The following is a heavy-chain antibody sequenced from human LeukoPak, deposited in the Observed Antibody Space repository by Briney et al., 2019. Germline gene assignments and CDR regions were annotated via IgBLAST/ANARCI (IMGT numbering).Heavy chain of an antibody. D-gene: IGHD6-13*01. Sequence: SETLSLTCTVSGGSISSYYWSWIRQPPGKGLEWIGYIYYSGSTYYNPSLKSRVTISVDTSKNQFSLKLSSVTAADTAVYYCARASRTIAAAGTFYYNYWGQGTLVTVSS. V-gene: IGHV4-59*08. CDR1: GGSISSYY. CDR2: IYYSGST. J-gene: IGHJ4*02. CDR3: ARASRTIAAAGTFYYNY.